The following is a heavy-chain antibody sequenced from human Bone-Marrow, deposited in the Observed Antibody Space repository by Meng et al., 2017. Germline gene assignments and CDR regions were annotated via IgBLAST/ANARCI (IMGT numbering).Heavy chain of an antibody. CDR1: GYTFTSYA. J-gene: IGHJ3*02. CDR2: INAGNGNT. V-gene: IGHV1-3*01. Sequence: ASVKVSCKASGYTFTSYAMHWVRQAPGQRLEWMGWINAGNGNTKYSQKFQGRVTITRDTSASTAYMELSSLRSEDTAVYYCARVPTYYYDSSGYYRSNDAFDIWGQGTMVT. D-gene: IGHD3-22*01. CDR3: ARVPTYYYDSSGYYRSNDAFDI.